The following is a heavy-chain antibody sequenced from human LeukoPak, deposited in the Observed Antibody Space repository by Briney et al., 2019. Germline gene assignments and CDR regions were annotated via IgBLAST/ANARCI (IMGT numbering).Heavy chain of an antibody. CDR2: IYTSGST. J-gene: IGHJ4*02. D-gene: IGHD4-11*01. CDR3: ARAPTFDY. Sequence: SQTLSLTCTVSGGSISSGGYYWSWIRQPAGKGLEWIGRIYTSGSTNYNPSLKSRVTMSVDTSKNQFSLKLSSVTAADTAVYYCARAPTFDYWGQGTLVTVSS. CDR1: GGSISSGGYY. V-gene: IGHV4-61*02.